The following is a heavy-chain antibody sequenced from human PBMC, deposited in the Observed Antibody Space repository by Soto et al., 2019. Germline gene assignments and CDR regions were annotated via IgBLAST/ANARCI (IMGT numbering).Heavy chain of an antibody. J-gene: IGHJ4*02. CDR3: ARRYYDFWSGYYIFDY. Sequence: ASVKVSCKASGYTFTSYAMHWVRQAPGQRLEWMGWINAGNGNTKYSQKFQGRVTITRDTSASTAYMELSSLRSEDTAVYYCARRYYDFWSGYYIFDYWGQGTLVTVSS. CDR2: INAGNGNT. CDR1: GYTFTSYA. D-gene: IGHD3-3*01. V-gene: IGHV1-3*01.